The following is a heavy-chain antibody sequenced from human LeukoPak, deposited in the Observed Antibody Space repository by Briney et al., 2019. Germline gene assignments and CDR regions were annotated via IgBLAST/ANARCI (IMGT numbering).Heavy chain of an antibody. CDR1: GFTFSSYW. J-gene: IGHJ4*02. D-gene: IGHD3-10*01. CDR2: IKQDGSEK. Sequence: PGGSLRLSCAASGFTFSSYWMSWVRQAPGKGLEWVANIKQDGSEKYYVDSVKGRFTISRDNAKNSLYLQMNSLRAEDTAVYYCAREQYYYASGTYTPSYYFDYWGQGTLVTVSS. CDR3: AREQYYYASGTYTPSYYFDY. V-gene: IGHV3-7*01.